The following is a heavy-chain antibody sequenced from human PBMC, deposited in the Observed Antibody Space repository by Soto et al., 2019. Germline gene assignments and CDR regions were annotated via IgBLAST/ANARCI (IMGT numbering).Heavy chain of an antibody. CDR3: AKAISAYSYGWEAFDI. J-gene: IGHJ3*02. Sequence: EVQVLESGGGLVQPGGSLRLSCAASGFTFSSYAMSWVRQAPGKGLEGVSAISGRGGSTYYADSVKGRFTISRDNSNHTLYLQVHSLTAEHTAVYFFAKAISAYSYGWEAFDIWGQGTMVTVSS. CDR2: ISGRGGST. V-gene: IGHV3-23*01. CDR1: GFTFSSYA. D-gene: IGHD5-18*01.